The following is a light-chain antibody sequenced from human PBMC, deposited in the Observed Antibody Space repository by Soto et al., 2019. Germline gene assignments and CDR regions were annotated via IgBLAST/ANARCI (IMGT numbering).Light chain of an antibody. CDR2: AAS. V-gene: IGKV1-17*01. J-gene: IGKJ4*01. CDR1: QAIRND. Sequence: DIQMTQSPSSLSASVGDRVTITCRASQAIRNDLAWYQQKPGKAPRRLIFAASSLQSGVPSRFSGSGSGTEFTLTISSLQPEDFATYYCLQHNSYPALTFGGGTKVEI. CDR3: LQHNSYPALT.